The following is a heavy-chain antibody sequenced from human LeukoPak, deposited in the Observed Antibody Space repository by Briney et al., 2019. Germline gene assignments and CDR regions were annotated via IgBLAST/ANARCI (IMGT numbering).Heavy chain of an antibody. D-gene: IGHD3-22*01. CDR3: ARPLARGYYYDAFDI. CDR1: GYTFTYWA. CDR2: INAGTGNT. J-gene: IGHJ3*02. V-gene: IGHV1-3*01. Sequence: ASVKFSCKASGYTFTYWAMHCVRQAPGQRLEWMGWINAGTGNTKYSQKFQGRVSITSDTSASTAYMELSSLRSEDTAVYYCARPLARGYYYDAFDIWGQGTLVTVSS.